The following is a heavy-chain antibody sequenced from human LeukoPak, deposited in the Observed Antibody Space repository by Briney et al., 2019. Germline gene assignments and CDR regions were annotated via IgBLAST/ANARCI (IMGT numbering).Heavy chain of an antibody. CDR3: ARDHYDISEYVTY. Sequence: ASVKVSCKASGYTFTNYGVSWVRQAPGQGLEWMGWISAYNGNTNYAQKFQGRVTMTTDTSTSIAYMELRSLRSDDTAVYYCARDHYDISEYVTYWGQGTLVTVSS. CDR2: ISAYNGNT. D-gene: IGHD3-22*01. V-gene: IGHV1-18*01. J-gene: IGHJ4*02. CDR1: GYTFTNYG.